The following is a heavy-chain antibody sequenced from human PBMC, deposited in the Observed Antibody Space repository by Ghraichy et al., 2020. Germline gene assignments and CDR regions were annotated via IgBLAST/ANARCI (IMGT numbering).Heavy chain of an antibody. D-gene: IGHD3-3*01. CDR2: IIPIFGTA. V-gene: IGHV1-69*13. CDR1: GGTFSSYA. CDR3: ARVGPFLEWLPIDQWYYYYYGMDV. J-gene: IGHJ6*02. Sequence: SVKVSCKASGGTFSSYAISWVRQAPGQGLEWMGGIIPIFGTANYAQKFQGRVTITADESTSTAYMELSSLRSEDTAVYYCARVGPFLEWLPIDQWYYYYYGMDVWGQGTTVTVSS.